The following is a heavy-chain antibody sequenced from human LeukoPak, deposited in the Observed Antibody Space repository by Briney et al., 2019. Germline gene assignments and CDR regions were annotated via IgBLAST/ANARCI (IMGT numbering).Heavy chain of an antibody. CDR1: GFTFSSYA. V-gene: IGHV3-30-3*01. Sequence: GGSLRLSCAASGFTFSSYAMHWVRQASGKGLEWVAVISYDGSNKYYADSVKGRFTISRDNSKNTLYLQMNSLRAEDTAVYYCAKGPLPPGYGMDVWGQGTTVTVSS. J-gene: IGHJ6*02. CDR3: AKGPLPPGYGMDV. CDR2: ISYDGSNK.